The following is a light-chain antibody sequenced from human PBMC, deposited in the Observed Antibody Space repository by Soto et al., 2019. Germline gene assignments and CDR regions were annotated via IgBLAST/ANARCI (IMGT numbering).Light chain of an antibody. CDR3: QQYYTTPRT. CDR1: RNLLSNDKNY. Sequence: DIVMTQAPDSLAVSLGAIVAINCKSSRNLLSNDKNYLAWYQQKPGQPPKLLIYWASTRESGVPVRFSGSGSVTDFTLTIRSLQAADAAVYYCQQYYTTPRTFGQGTKVDIK. J-gene: IGKJ2*01. CDR2: WAS. V-gene: IGKV4-1*01.